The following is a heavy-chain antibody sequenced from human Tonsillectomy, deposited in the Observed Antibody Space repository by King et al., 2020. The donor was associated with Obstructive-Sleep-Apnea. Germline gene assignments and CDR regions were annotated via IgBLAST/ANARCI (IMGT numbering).Heavy chain of an antibody. Sequence: QLQESGPGLVKPSETLSLTCTVSGGSISSYYLSWIRQPPGKGLEWIGYIYYSGNTNYNPSLKSRVTIAGDTSKNQLSLKLRSVTAADTAVYYCAQTFMGAAAGQFDYWGQGTLVTVSS. CDR3: AQTFMGAAAGQFDY. V-gene: IGHV4-59*01. CDR2: IYYSGNT. D-gene: IGHD6-13*01. CDR1: GGSISSYY. J-gene: IGHJ4*02.